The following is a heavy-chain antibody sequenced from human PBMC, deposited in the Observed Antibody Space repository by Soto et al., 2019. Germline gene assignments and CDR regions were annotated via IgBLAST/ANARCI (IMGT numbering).Heavy chain of an antibody. V-gene: IGHV3-74*01. J-gene: IGHJ6*02. CDR1: GFTYSSYW. Sequence: RRLSCAASGFTYSSYWMHWVRQAPGKGLVWVSRINSDGSSTSYADSVKGRFTISRDNAKNTLYLQMNSLRAEDTTVYYCARVVPAALPYYYYYYGMDVWGQGTTVTVSS. D-gene: IGHD2-2*02. CDR2: INSDGSST. CDR3: ARVVPAALPYYYYYYGMDV.